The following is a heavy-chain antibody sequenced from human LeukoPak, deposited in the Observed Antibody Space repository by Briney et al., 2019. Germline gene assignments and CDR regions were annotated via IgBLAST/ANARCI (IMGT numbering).Heavy chain of an antibody. V-gene: IGHV3-30*18. D-gene: IGHD1-26*01. CDR2: ISYDGSNK. J-gene: IGHJ4*02. Sequence: GGSLRLSRAASGFTFSSYGMHWVRQAPGKGLEWVAVISYDGSNKYYADSVKGRFTISRDNSKNTLYLQMSSLRAEDTAVYYCAKSGSYYSYYFDYWGQGTLVTVSS. CDR1: GFTFSSYG. CDR3: AKSGSYYSYYFDY.